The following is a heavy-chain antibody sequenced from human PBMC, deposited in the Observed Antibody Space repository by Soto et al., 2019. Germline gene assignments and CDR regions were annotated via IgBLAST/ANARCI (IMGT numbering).Heavy chain of an antibody. CDR1: GDSLRGQS. D-gene: IGHD6-19*01. CDR2: LDQSGGT. Sequence: QVQLQQWGAGVLKASETLSLTCAVVGDSLRGQSWNWIRQSPGKGLEWIGELDQSGGTNYNPSLKSRAIISDDTSKNQFSLTLTSVTAADTAVYYCAREDTYGWSGESLDVWGQGTTVTVSS. J-gene: IGHJ6*02. CDR3: AREDTYGWSGESLDV. V-gene: IGHV4-34*01.